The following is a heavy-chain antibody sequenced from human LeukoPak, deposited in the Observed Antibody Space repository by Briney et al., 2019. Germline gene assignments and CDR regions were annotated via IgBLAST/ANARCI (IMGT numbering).Heavy chain of an antibody. CDR1: GFTFSSYA. V-gene: IGHV3-30-3*01. J-gene: IGHJ4*02. CDR2: ISYDGSNK. CDR3: ARVPQYSGYAYFDY. D-gene: IGHD5-12*01. Sequence: GGSLRLSCAASGFTFSSYAMHWVHQAPGKGLEWVADISYDGSNKYYADSVKGRFTISRDNSKNTLYLQMNSLRAGDTAVYYCARVPQYSGYAYFDYWGQGTLVTVSS.